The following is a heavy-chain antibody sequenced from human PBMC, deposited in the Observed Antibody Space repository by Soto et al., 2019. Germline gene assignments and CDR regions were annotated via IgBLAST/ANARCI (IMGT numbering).Heavy chain of an antibody. D-gene: IGHD6-13*01. CDR2: INHSGST. J-gene: IGHJ4*02. V-gene: IGHV4-34*01. Sequence: LSLTCAVYGGSFSGYYWSWIRQPPGKGLEWIGEINHSGSTNYNPSLKSRVTISVDTSKNQFSLKLSSVTAADTAVYYCARGSGYSSSWYPYWGQGTLVTVSS. CDR1: GGSFSGYY. CDR3: ARGSGYSSSWYPY.